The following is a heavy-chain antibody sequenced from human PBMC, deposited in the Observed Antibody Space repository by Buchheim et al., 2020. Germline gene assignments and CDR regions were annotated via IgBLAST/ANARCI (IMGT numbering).Heavy chain of an antibody. D-gene: IGHD4-23*01. Sequence: EVQLLESGGGLVQPGGSLRLSCAASGFTFSSYAMSWVRQAPGKGLEWVSAISGSGGSTYYADSVKGRFHIPRDNSKHTLDLQMNSLRAEDTAVYYCAKEGGNSLHYYYYGMDVWGQGTT. CDR2: ISGSGGST. J-gene: IGHJ6*02. CDR3: AKEGGNSLHYYYYGMDV. CDR1: GFTFSSYA. V-gene: IGHV3-23*01.